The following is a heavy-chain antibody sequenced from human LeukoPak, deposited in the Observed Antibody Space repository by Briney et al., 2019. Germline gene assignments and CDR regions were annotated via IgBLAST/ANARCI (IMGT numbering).Heavy chain of an antibody. CDR1: GFIFSTYG. CDR3: AREYPSYFDY. V-gene: IGHV3-33*01. Sequence: GGSLRLSCAASGFIFSTYGMHWVRQAPGKGLEWVAVMWYDGRNQNYADSVKGRFTISRDNSKNTLYLQMNNLRVDDTGVYYCAREYPSYFDYWGQGTLVTVSS. CDR2: MWYDGRNQ. J-gene: IGHJ4*02.